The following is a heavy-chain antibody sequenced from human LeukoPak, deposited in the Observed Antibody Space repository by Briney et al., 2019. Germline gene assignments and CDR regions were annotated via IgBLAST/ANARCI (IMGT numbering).Heavy chain of an antibody. J-gene: IGHJ4*02. CDR1: GFTFSSYA. D-gene: IGHD2-2*01. Sequence: GGSLRLSCAASGFTFSSYAMHWVRQAPGKGLEWVAVISYDGSNKYYADSVKGRFTISRDNSKNTLYLQMNNVRAEDTAIYYCARVACSSTSCPDFWGQGTLVTVSS. V-gene: IGHV3-30*04. CDR3: ARVACSSTSCPDF. CDR2: ISYDGSNK.